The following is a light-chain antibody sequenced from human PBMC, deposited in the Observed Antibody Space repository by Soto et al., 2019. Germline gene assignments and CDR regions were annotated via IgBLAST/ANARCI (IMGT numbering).Light chain of an antibody. CDR3: QYYDNYSLT. CDR1: QSIGVW. J-gene: IGKJ1*01. Sequence: DIQLTQSPSTLSASVGDRVTITCRASQSIGVWLTWYQQKPGKAPKFLIYKTSTLESGVPTRFSGSGSGTEFTLTIGSLQPGDVATYHCQYYDNYSLTFGQGTKVQIK. V-gene: IGKV1-5*03. CDR2: KTS.